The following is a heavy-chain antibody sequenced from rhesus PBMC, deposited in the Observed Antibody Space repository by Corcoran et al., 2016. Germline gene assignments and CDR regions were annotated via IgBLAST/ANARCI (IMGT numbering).Heavy chain of an antibody. J-gene: IGHJ1*01. CDR3: ARDRGFGF. CDR1: GGALISNN. D-gene: IGHD3-3*01. Sequence: VQLQESAPGLVKPSETLSFTSAVPGGALISNNLIWLRQPPEKGLAWIGRISVSGGSTDYNPSLKSRVTIATDTSKNQFSRKLSSVTAADTAVYYCARDRGFGFWGQGALVTVSS. V-gene: IGHV4-173*01. CDR2: ISVSGGST.